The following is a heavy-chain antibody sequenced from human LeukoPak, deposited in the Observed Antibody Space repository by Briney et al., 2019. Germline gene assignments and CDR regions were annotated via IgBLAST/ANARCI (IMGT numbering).Heavy chain of an antibody. V-gene: IGHV1-2*02. D-gene: IGHD6-6*01. CDR1: GYTFTGYY. CDR2: ISPNSGGT. J-gene: IGHJ3*02. Sequence: ASVKVSCKASGYTFTGYYMHWVRQAPGQGLEWMGWISPNSGGTNYAQKFQGRVTMTRDTSISTAYMELSRLRSDDTAVYYCARDIGIAARPRSAFDIWGQGTMVTVSS. CDR3: ARDIGIAARPRSAFDI.